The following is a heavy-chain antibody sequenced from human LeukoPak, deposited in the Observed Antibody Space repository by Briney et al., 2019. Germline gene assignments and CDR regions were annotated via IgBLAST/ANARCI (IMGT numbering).Heavy chain of an antibody. CDR1: GFTFSSYA. V-gene: IGHV3-23*01. J-gene: IGHJ4*02. CDR2: ISGSGGST. CDR3: AKDRSSGWYEIYYFDY. Sequence: PGGSLRLSCAASGFTFSSYAMSWVRQAPGKGLEWVSAISGSGGSTYYADSVKGRFTISRDNSKNTLYLQMNSLRAEDTAVYYCAKDRSSGWYEIYYFDYWGRGTLVTVSS. D-gene: IGHD6-19*01.